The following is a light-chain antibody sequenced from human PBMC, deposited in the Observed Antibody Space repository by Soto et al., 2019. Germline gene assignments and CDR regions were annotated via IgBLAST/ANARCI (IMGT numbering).Light chain of an antibody. CDR3: HQRNNWHPWT. CDR2: DAS. Sequence: YPNNLSFFSGESAPLSCRATQRVSSCLASYQQKPAQDPRLLLYDASTRATGIPATFSGSRAATTVSPPTSSLLQPDVAVYYCHQRNNWHPWTFGQGTKVDI. J-gene: IGKJ1*01. V-gene: IGKV3D-11*01. CDR1: QRVSSC.